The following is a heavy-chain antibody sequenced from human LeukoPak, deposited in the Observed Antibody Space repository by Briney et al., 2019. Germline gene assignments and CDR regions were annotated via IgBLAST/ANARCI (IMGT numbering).Heavy chain of an antibody. V-gene: IGHV3-21*01. CDR2: ISSSSSYI. CDR3: ARGFYSGSRDWFDP. D-gene: IGHD1-26*01. Sequence: GGSLRLSCATSGFTFSSYSMTWVRQAPGKGLDWVSSISSSSSYIYYADSVKGRFTISRDNAKNSLYLQMNSLRAEDTAVYYCARGFYSGSRDWFDPWGQGTLVTVSS. J-gene: IGHJ5*02. CDR1: GFTFSSYS.